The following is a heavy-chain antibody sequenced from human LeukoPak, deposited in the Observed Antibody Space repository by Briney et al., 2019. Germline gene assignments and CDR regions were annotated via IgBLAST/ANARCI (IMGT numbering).Heavy chain of an antibody. CDR3: ARGFIGVHAFDM. V-gene: IGHV3-74*01. CDR1: GFTFSSYW. J-gene: IGHJ3*02. CDR2: ISSDVRST. Sequence: GGSLRLSCAASGFTFSSYWMHWVRQAPGKGLVWVSRISSDVRSTSYADSVKGRFTISRDNAKNTLYLQMNSLRAEDTAVYYCARGFIGVHAFDMWGQGTMVTVSS. D-gene: IGHD3-10*01.